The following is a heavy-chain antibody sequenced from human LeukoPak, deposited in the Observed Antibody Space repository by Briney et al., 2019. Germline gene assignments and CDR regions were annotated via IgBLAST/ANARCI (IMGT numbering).Heavy chain of an antibody. J-gene: IGHJ6*04. CDR2: ISSSGSTI. V-gene: IGHV3-48*03. Sequence: GGTLRLSCAASGFTFSSFGMNWVRQAPGKGLEWVSYISSSGSTIYYADSVKGRFTISRDNAKNSLYLQMNSLRAEDTAVYYCAELGITMIGGVWGKGTTVTISS. CDR1: GFTFSSFG. D-gene: IGHD3-10*02. CDR3: AELGITMIGGV.